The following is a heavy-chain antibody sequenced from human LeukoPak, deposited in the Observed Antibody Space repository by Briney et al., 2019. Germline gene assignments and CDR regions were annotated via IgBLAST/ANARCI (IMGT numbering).Heavy chain of an antibody. CDR3: ARGQEMATQGAFDI. V-gene: IGHV1-69*13. CDR2: IIPIFGTA. CDR1: GGTFGSYA. D-gene: IGHD5-24*01. J-gene: IGHJ3*02. Sequence: GASVKVSCKASGGTFGSYAISWVRQAPGQGLEWMGGIIPIFGTANYAQKFQGRVTITADESTSTAYMELSSLRSEDTAVYYCARGQEMATQGAFDIWGQGTMVTVSS.